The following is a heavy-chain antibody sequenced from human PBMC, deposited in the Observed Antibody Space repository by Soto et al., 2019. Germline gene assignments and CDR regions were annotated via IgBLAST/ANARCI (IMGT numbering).Heavy chain of an antibody. Sequence: GESLKISCKGSGYSFSNYWISWVRQMPGKGLEWMGRIDPSDSYTNYSPSFQGHVTISADKSISTAYLQWSSLKASDTAMYFCARYSSDSNGLYYGFDCWGQEALVTVAS. CDR2: IDPSDSYT. D-gene: IGHD3-22*01. J-gene: IGHJ4*02. CDR3: ARYSSDSNGLYYGFDC. CDR1: GYSFSNYW. V-gene: IGHV5-10-1*01.